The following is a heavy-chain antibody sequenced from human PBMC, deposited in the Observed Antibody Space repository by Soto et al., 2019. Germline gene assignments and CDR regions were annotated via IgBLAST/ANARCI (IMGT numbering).Heavy chain of an antibody. Sequence: PGGSLRLSCAASGVTFSSYSMNGVRQAPGKGLEWVSSISSSSSYIYYADSVKGRFTISRDNAKNSLYLQMNSLRAEDTAVYYCARDTLGGSYYYYGMDVWGQGTTVTVSS. CDR1: GVTFSSYS. J-gene: IGHJ6*02. CDR3: ARDTLGGSYYYYGMDV. CDR2: ISSSSSYI. D-gene: IGHD1-26*01. V-gene: IGHV3-21*01.